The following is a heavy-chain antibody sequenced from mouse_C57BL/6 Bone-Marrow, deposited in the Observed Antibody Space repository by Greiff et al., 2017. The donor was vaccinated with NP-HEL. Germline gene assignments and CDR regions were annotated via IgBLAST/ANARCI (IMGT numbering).Heavy chain of an antibody. V-gene: IGHV1-53*01. Sequence: QVPLHPPGTKLVNPGAPVNLSSKASGYPLPSYWLPWLKPRPGQGLEWIGNINPSNGGTNYNEKFKSKATLTVDKSSSTAYMQLSSLTSEDSAVYYCARRRHWGQGTTLTVSS. CDR3: ARRRH. CDR2: INPSNGGT. J-gene: IGHJ2*01. CDR1: GYPLPSYW.